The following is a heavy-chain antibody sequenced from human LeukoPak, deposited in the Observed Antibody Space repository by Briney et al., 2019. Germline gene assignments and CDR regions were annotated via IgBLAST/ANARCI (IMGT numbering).Heavy chain of an antibody. Sequence: GGSLRLSCEASGFTFSSYSMNWVRQAPGKGLEWVSYISSPSSTIYYADSVKGRFTISRDNAKSSLYLQMNSLRAEDTAVYYCARGRVAVDYWGQGTLVTVSS. CDR2: ISSPSSTI. D-gene: IGHD6-19*01. CDR1: GFTFSSYS. J-gene: IGHJ4*02. CDR3: ARGRVAVDY. V-gene: IGHV3-48*01.